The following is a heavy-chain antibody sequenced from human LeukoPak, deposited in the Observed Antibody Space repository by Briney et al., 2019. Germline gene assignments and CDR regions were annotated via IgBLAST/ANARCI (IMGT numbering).Heavy chain of an antibody. D-gene: IGHD1-26*01. CDR1: GFTFSSYG. CDR2: ISYDGSNK. Sequence: GGSLRLSCAASGFTFSSYGMHWVRQAPGKGLEWVAVISYDGSNKYYADSVKGRFTISRDNSKNTLYVQMNSLRAEDTAVYYCAKDPERGVGATTTLDYWGQGTLVTVSS. CDR3: AKDPERGVGATTTLDY. V-gene: IGHV3-30*18. J-gene: IGHJ4*02.